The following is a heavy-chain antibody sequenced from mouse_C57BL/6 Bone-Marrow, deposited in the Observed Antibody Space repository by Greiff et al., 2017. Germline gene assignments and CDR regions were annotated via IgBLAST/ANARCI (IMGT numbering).Heavy chain of an antibody. D-gene: IGHD2-5*01. CDR1: GYTFTSYW. J-gene: IGHJ1*03. CDR3: AAQYYSNDYWYFDV. Sequence: QVQLQQSGAELVRPGTSVKLSCKASGYTFTSYWMHWVKQRPGQGLEWIGVIDPSDSYTNYNQKFKGKATLTVDTSSSTAYMQLSSLTSEDSAVYYCAAQYYSNDYWYFDVWGTGTTVTVSS. CDR2: IDPSDSYT. V-gene: IGHV1-59*01.